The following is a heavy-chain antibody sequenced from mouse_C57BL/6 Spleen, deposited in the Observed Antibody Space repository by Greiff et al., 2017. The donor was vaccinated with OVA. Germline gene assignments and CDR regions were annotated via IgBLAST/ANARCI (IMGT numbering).Heavy chain of an antibody. J-gene: IGHJ1*03. CDR1: GYTFTDYY. Sequence: VQLQQSGPELVKPGASVKISCKASGYTFTDYYMNWVKQSHGKSLEWIGDINPNNGGTSYNQKFKGKATLTVDKSSSTAYMELRSLTSEDSAVYYCARSEYGNYGYFDVWGTGTTVTVSS. V-gene: IGHV1-26*01. D-gene: IGHD2-10*02. CDR2: INPNNGGT. CDR3: ARSEYGNYGYFDV.